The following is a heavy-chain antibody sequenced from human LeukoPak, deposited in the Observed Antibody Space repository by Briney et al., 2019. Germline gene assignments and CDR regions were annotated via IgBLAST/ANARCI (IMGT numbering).Heavy chain of an antibody. D-gene: IGHD4-23*01. CDR3: ARSVVGGKGPSYDY. CDR1: GYTFTSYY. V-gene: IGHV1-46*01. Sequence: GAAVKVSCKASGYTFTSYYMHWVRQAPGQGLEWMGIINPSRGSTSYAQKVQRRVTMTRDTSTSTVYMELSSLRSEDTAVYYCARSVVGGKGPSYDYWGQGTLVTVSS. J-gene: IGHJ4*02. CDR2: INPSRGST.